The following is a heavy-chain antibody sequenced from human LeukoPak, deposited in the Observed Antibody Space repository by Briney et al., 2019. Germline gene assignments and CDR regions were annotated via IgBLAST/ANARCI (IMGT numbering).Heavy chain of an antibody. D-gene: IGHD1-1*01. CDR3: ARGGSRHPSPEDY. CDR2: INHNGNVN. J-gene: IGHJ4*02. Sequence: GGSLRLSCAASGFTFSSYWMNWARQAPGKGLEWVASINHNGNVNYYVDSVKGRFTISRDNAKNSLYLQMSSLRAEDTAVYYCARGGSRHPSPEDYWGRGTLVTVSS. V-gene: IGHV3-7*03. CDR1: GFTFSSYW.